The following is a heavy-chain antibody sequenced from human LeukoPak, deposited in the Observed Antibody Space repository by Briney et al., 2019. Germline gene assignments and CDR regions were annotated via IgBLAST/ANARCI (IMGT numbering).Heavy chain of an antibody. Sequence: GASVKVSCKASGYTFTGYYMHWVRQAPGQGLGWMGWINPNSGGTNYAQKFQGRVTMTRDTSISTASMELSRLRADDTAVYYCARDGPGRWELLFWGQGTLVTVSS. D-gene: IGHD1-26*01. CDR3: ARDGPGRWELLF. CDR1: GYTFTGYY. J-gene: IGHJ4*02. CDR2: INPNSGGT. V-gene: IGHV1-2*02.